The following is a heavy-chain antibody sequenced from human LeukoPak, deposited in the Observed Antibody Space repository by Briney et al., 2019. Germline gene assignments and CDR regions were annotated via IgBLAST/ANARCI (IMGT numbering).Heavy chain of an antibody. J-gene: IGHJ4*02. Sequence: SETLSLTCTVSGGSISSSSYYWSWIRQPPGKGLEWIGEINHSGSTNYNPSLKSRVTISVDTSKNQFSLKLSSVTAADTAVYYCARWEGGSYYDFDYWGQGTLVTVSS. CDR3: ARWEGGSYYDFDY. CDR1: GGSISSSSYY. CDR2: INHSGST. V-gene: IGHV4-39*07. D-gene: IGHD1-26*01.